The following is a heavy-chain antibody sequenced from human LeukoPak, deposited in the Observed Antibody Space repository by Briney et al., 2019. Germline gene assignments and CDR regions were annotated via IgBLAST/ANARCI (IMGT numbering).Heavy chain of an antibody. CDR2: IRRKANNYAT. D-gene: IGHD6-6*01. CDR3: AKGSSSSNYYYGMDV. CDR1: GFTFSSYW. J-gene: IGHJ6*02. Sequence: GGSLRLSCAASGFTFSSYWMHWVRKAPGKGLVWVGRIRRKANNYATAYVASVKGRFTISRDNSKNTLYLQMNGLRAEDTGVYYCAKGSSSSNYYYGMDVWGQGTTVTVSS. V-gene: IGHV3-73*01.